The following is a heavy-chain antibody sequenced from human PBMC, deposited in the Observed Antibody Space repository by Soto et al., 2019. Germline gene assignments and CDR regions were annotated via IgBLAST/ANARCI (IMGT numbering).Heavy chain of an antibody. V-gene: IGHV2-5*02. CDR3: AYLPCTRASCYWFSYSGMDV. CDR2: IYWDDDK. J-gene: IGHJ6*02. CDR1: GFSLSTSGVG. Sequence: QITLKESGPTLVKPTQTLTLTCTFSGFSLSTSGVGVAWIRQPPGKALEWLALIYWDDDKRYRPSLETRLTITKATSTHQVVLTMTNMHSVDTATYYCAYLPCTRASCYWFSYSGMDVWGQGTTVTVSS. D-gene: IGHD2-2*01.